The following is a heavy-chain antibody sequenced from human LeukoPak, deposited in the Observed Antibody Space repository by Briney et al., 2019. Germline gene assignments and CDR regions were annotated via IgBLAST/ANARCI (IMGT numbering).Heavy chain of an antibody. V-gene: IGHV3-11*01. J-gene: IGHJ3*02. Sequence: GGSLRLSCAASGFTFGDYYMGWARQAPGKGLEWVSYISSSGTTMLYPDSVKGRFTISRDNAQNSLYLQLNSLRAGDTAVYYCARALRDAFDIWGQGTMVTVSS. CDR1: GFTFGDYY. CDR3: ARALRDAFDI. CDR2: ISSSGTTM.